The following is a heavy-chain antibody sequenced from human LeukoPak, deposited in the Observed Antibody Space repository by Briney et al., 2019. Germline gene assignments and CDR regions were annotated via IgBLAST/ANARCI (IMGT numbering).Heavy chain of an antibody. CDR2: IRYDGSNK. J-gene: IGHJ4*02. CDR1: GFTFSSYG. CDR3: ARVFLRVGYSYGLFDY. V-gene: IGHV3-30*02. Sequence: GGSLRLSCAASGFTFSSYGMHWVRQAPGKGLQWVAFIRYDGSNKYYADSVKGRFTISRDNAKNSLYLQMNSLRSDDTAVYFCARVFLRVGYSYGLFDYWGQGTLVTVSS. D-gene: IGHD5-18*01.